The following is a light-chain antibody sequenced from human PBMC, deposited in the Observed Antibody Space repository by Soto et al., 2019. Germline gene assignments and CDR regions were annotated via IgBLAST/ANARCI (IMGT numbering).Light chain of an antibody. V-gene: IGKV1-9*01. CDR2: GTS. Sequence: QLTQTPSFVSASVGARVTITCRASQGISWYQQKPGKAPTLLIYGTSTVQSGVPSRFSGSASCTDSTLTISSLQPEDFGTYDCQQVNSYLITFGQGTRLEIK. CDR1: QGIS. CDR3: QQVNSYLIT. J-gene: IGKJ5*01.